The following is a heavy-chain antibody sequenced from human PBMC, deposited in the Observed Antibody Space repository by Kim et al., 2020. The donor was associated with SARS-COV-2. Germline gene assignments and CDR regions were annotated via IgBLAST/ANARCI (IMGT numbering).Heavy chain of an antibody. D-gene: IGHD3-10*01. CDR1: GGSVSSGSYY. CDR2: IYYSGST. CDR3: ARAYYYGSGSYYDY. Sequence: SETLSLTCTVSGGSVSSGSYYWSWIRQPPGKGLEWIGYIYYSGSTNYNPSLKSRVTISVDTSKNQFSLKLSSVTAADTAVYYCARAYYYGSGSYYDYWGQGTLVTVSS. V-gene: IGHV4-61*01. J-gene: IGHJ4*02.